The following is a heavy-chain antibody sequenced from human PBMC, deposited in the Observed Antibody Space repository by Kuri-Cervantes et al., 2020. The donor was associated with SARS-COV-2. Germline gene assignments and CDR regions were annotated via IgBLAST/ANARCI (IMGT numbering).Heavy chain of an antibody. V-gene: IGHV1-69*06. D-gene: IGHD6-6*01. CDR2: IIPIFGTA. Sequence: SVKVSCKASGGTFSSYAISWVRQAPGQGLEWMGRIIPIFGTANYAQKFQGRVTITADKSTSTAYMELSSLRSEDTAVYYCAGDVTSSSSVVYYYHMDVWGKGTTVTVSS. J-gene: IGHJ6*03. CDR3: AGDVTSSSSVVYYYHMDV. CDR1: GGTFSSYA.